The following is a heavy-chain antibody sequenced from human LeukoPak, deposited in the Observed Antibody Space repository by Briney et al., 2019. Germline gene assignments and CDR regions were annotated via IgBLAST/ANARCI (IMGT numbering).Heavy chain of an antibody. J-gene: IGHJ3*02. Sequence: GGPLRLSCAPSGFTLSSYWMHWVGQAPGKGLGWVSLINNDGSSTSYADSVKGRFTISRDNAKNTLYLQMNSLRAEDTAVYYCARGSYYFYDAFDIWGQGTMVTVSS. V-gene: IGHV3-74*01. CDR3: ARGSYYFYDAFDI. CDR1: GFTLSSYW. D-gene: IGHD3-10*01. CDR2: INNDGSST.